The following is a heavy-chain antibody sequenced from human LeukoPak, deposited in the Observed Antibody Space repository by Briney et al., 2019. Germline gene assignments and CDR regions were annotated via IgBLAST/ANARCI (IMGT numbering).Heavy chain of an antibody. V-gene: IGHV5-51*01. Sequence: GESLKISCKGSGYSFTNYWIGWVRQMPGKGLEWMGIIYPGDSDTRYSPSFQGQVTISADNSISTAYLQWSSLKVSDTAMYYCARQPATRRGATALDIWGQGTMVTVSS. CDR2: IYPGDSDT. J-gene: IGHJ3*02. D-gene: IGHD3-10*01. CDR3: ARQPATRRGATALDI. CDR1: GYSFTNYW.